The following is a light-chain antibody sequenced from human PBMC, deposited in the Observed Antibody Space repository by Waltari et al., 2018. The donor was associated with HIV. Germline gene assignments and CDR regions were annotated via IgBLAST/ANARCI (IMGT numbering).Light chain of an antibody. V-gene: IGLV1-51*01. J-gene: IGLJ2*01. CDR1: PSNIGNNY. Sequence: QSLLTQPPSVSAATGQKIIISCSGSPSNIGNNYVSWYQHLPGTAPKVLIYDNYKRPSGIPDRFSGSKSGTSATLAMTGLQTGDEADYYCATWDSSLSAVVFGGGTKVTVL. CDR3: ATWDSSLSAVV. CDR2: DNY.